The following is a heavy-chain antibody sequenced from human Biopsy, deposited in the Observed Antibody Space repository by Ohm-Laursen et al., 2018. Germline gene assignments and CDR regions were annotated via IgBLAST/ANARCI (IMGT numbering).Heavy chain of an antibody. J-gene: IGHJ5*02. D-gene: IGHD3-3*01. CDR3: ARTPRDSFWSGSYKRGLWFDP. Sequence: SDTLSLTCSVSGGSIISYYWTWIRQPPGKGLEWIGHVYNGGITNYNPSLKSRVTISKDTSNNQFSLQVNSVTAADTAVYYCARTPRDSFWSGSYKRGLWFDPWGQGTLVIVSS. CDR2: VYNGGIT. V-gene: IGHV4-59*07. CDR1: GGSIISYY.